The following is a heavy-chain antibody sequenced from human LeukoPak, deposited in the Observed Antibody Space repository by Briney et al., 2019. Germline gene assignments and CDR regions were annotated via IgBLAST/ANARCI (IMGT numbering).Heavy chain of an antibody. CDR2: ISTYNGNT. CDR1: GYTFTSYG. D-gene: IGHD3-3*01. J-gene: IGHJ4*02. V-gene: IGHV1-18*01. Sequence: ASVKVSCKASGYTFTSYGISWVRQAPGQGLEWMGWISTYNGNTNYAQKLQGRVTMTTDTSTSTAYMELRSLRSDDTAVYYCASSPHFGVVRDFDYWGQGTLVTVSS. CDR3: ASSPHFGVVRDFDY.